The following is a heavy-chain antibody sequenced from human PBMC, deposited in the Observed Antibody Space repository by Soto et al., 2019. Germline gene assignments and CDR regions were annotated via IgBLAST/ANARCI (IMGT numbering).Heavy chain of an antibody. D-gene: IGHD2-2*01. CDR3: ARDCSSTSCYYSYYYYMDV. J-gene: IGHJ6*03. V-gene: IGHV1-69*08. Sequence: QVQLVQSGAEVKKPGSSVKVSCKASGGTFSSYTISWVRQAPGQGLEWMGRIIPILGIANYAQKFQGRVTITADKSTSTAYMELSSLRSEDTAVYYCARDCSSTSCYYSYYYYMDVWGKGTTVTVSS. CDR2: IIPILGIA. CDR1: GGTFSSYT.